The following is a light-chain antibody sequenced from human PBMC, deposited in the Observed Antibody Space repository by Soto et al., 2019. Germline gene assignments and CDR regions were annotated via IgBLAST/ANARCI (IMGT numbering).Light chain of an antibody. V-gene: IGKV3-20*01. CDR1: QSVSSPY. CDR2: GAS. Sequence: DIVLTQSPGTLSLSPGERATLSCRASQSVSSPYLAWYQQKPGQAPRLLIYGASSRATGIPDRFSGSGSGTDFTLTISRLEPEDFAVYYCQRYDISPFPFGQGTKLEIK. CDR3: QRYDISPFP. J-gene: IGKJ2*01.